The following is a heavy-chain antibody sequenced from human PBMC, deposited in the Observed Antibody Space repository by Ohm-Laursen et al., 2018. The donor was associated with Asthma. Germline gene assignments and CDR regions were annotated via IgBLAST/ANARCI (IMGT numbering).Heavy chain of an antibody. Sequence: GSLRLSCAASGFTFSDYYMSWIRQAPGKGLEWVSYISSSGSTIYYADSVKGRFTISRDNAKNSLYLQMNSLRAEDTAVYYCARDQEVGATSGEGGWIWFDPWGQGTLVTVSS. CDR1: GFTFSDYY. CDR2: ISSSGSTI. CDR3: ARDQEVGATSGEGGWIWFDP. J-gene: IGHJ5*02. V-gene: IGHV3-11*01. D-gene: IGHD1-26*01.